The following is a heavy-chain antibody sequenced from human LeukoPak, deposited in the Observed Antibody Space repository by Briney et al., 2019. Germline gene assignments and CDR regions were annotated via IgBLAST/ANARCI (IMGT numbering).Heavy chain of an antibody. CDR1: VGTFSSYA. J-gene: IGHJ4*02. V-gene: IGHV1-69*06. D-gene: IGHD1-26*01. CDR2: IIPIFGTA. CDR3: ARSRELLGTDYFDY. Sequence: SVKVSCKASVGTFSSYAISWVRQAPGPGLEWMGGIIPIFGTANYAQKFQGRVTITVDKSTSTAYMELSSLRSEDTAVYYCARSRELLGTDYFDYWGQGTLVTVSS.